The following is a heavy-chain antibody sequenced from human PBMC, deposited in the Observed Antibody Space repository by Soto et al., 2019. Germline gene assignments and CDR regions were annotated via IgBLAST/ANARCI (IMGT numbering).Heavy chain of an antibody. Sequence: QVQLQQWGAGLLKPSETLSLTCAVYGGSFSGYYWSWIRQTPGKGPEWIGEINHSGSTNYNPSLKSRVTISVDTSKNQFSLNLRSVTAADTAVYYCARGRISGGRNDVLDIWGQGTVVTVSS. CDR3: ARGRISGGRNDVLDI. D-gene: IGHD2-15*01. J-gene: IGHJ3*02. CDR1: GGSFSGYY. V-gene: IGHV4-34*01. CDR2: INHSGST.